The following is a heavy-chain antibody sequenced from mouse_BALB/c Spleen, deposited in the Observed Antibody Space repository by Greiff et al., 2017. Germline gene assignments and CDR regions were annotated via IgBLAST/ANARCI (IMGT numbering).Heavy chain of an antibody. J-gene: IGHJ3*01. CDR1: GFTFSSYA. V-gene: IGHV5-6-5*01. CDR3: AREGTWFAY. CDR2: ISSGGST. Sequence: EVQGVESGGGLVKPGGSLKLSCAASGFTFSSYAMSWVRQTPEKRLEWVASISSGGSTYYPDSVKGRFTISRDNARNILYLQMSSLRSEDTAMYYCAREGTWFAYWGQGTLVTVSA.